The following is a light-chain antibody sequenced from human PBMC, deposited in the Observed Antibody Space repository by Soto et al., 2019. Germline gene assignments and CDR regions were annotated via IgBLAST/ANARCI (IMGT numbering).Light chain of an antibody. V-gene: IGKV3-15*01. CDR2: GAS. Sequence: EIVTTQSPATLSASPGERATLSCRASQSVRNNLAWYQQRPGQAPRLLIYGASTRATGIPDRFSGSGSGTDFTLTINSLQSEYFAVYYCQQYNMWPPWTFGQGTKVDIK. J-gene: IGKJ1*01. CDR3: QQYNMWPPWT. CDR1: QSVRNN.